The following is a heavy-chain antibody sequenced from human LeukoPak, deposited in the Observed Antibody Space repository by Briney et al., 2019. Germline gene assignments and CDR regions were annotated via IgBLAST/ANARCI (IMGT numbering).Heavy chain of an antibody. V-gene: IGHV3-21*04. J-gene: IGHJ5*02. Sequence: GGSLRLSCAASGFTFSSYSMNWVRQAPGKGLEWVSSISSSSSYIYYADSVKGRFTISRDNAKNSLYLQMNSLRAEDTAVYYCAKDPVLRFLEWLDGANWFDPWGQGTLVTVSS. CDR2: ISSSSSYI. D-gene: IGHD3-3*01. CDR3: AKDPVLRFLEWLDGANWFDP. CDR1: GFTFSSYS.